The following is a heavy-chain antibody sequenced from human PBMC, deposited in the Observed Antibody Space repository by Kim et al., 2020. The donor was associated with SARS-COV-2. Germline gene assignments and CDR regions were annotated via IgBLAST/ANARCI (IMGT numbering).Heavy chain of an antibody. V-gene: IGHV3-48*02. CDR1: GFTFSSYS. J-gene: IGHJ6*02. Sequence: GGSLRLSCAASGFTFSSYSMNWVRQAPGKGLEWVSYISSSSSTIYYADSVKGRFTISRDNAKNSLYLQMNSLRDEDTAVYYCARDELADIVVVVAAITLDYSGMDVWGQGTTVTVSS. CDR2: ISSSSSTI. D-gene: IGHD2-15*01. CDR3: ARDELADIVVVVAAITLDYSGMDV.